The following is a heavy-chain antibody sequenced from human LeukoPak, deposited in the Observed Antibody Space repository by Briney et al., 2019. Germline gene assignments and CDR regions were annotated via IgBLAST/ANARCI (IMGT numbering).Heavy chain of an antibody. V-gene: IGHV1-18*04. CDR3: ARGTYFDY. CDR1: GYTFTGYY. Sequence: ASVKVSCKASGYTFTGYYMHWVRQAPGQGLEWMGWTSAYSGNTNYAQKLQGRVTMTTDTSTTTAYMELRSLRSDDTAVYYCARGTYFDYWGQGTLVTVSS. CDR2: TSAYSGNT. J-gene: IGHJ4*02.